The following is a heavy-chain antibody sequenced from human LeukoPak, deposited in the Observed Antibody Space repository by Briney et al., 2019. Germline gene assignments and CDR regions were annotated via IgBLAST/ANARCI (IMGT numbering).Heavy chain of an antibody. CDR3: ARTLSDSSGGNYYYYYYMDV. CDR1: GYTFTGYN. J-gene: IGHJ6*03. V-gene: IGHV1-2*02. Sequence: LWASVKVSCKASGYTFTGYNMHWVRQAPGQGLEWMGWINPDSGGTNYAQKFQGRVTMTRDTSISTAYMELSRLRSDDTAVYYCARTLSDSSGGNYYYYYYMDVWGKGTTVTVSS. CDR2: INPDSGGT. D-gene: IGHD3-22*01.